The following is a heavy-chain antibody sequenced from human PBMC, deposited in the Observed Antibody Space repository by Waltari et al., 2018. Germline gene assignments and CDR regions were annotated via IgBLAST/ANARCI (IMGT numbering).Heavy chain of an antibody. CDR3: ARGSAVPHTAEGSIVATIFSYYYYYGMDV. Sequence: QVQLQESGPGLVKPSATLSLTCTVSGGSISRYYWSWIRQPPGKGLEWHGYIYLRGSTNYNPSLKSRVTISVETSKNQFSLKLSSVTAADTAVYYCARGSAVPHTAEGSIVATIFSYYYYYGMDVWGQGTTVTVSS. J-gene: IGHJ6*02. CDR1: GGSISRYY. D-gene: IGHD5-12*01. CDR2: IYLRGST. V-gene: IGHV4-59*01.